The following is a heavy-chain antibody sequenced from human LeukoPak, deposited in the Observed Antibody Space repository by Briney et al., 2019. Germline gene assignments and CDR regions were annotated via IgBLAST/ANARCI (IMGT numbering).Heavy chain of an antibody. Sequence: PSETLSLTCAVYGGSFSGYYWSWIRQPPGKGLEWIGYIYYSGSTNYNPSLKSRVTISVDTSKNQFSLKLSSVTAADTAVYYCARVHSSGWYRWFDPWGQGTLVTVSS. J-gene: IGHJ5*02. CDR3: ARVHSSGWYRWFDP. CDR2: IYYSGST. V-gene: IGHV4-59*01. CDR1: GGSFSGYY. D-gene: IGHD6-19*01.